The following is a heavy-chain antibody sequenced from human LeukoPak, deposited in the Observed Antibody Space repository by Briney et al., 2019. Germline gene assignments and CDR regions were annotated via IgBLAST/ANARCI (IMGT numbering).Heavy chain of an antibody. CDR3: ARDIVMVVAATLYYYGMDV. Sequence: SETLSLTCAVYGGSFSGYYWSWIRQPPGKGLEWIGEINHSGSTNYDPSLKSRVTISVDTSKNQFSLKLSSVTAADTAVYYCARDIVMVVAATLYYYGMDVWGKGTTVTVSS. CDR1: GGSFSGYY. CDR2: INHSGST. D-gene: IGHD2-15*01. J-gene: IGHJ6*04. V-gene: IGHV4-34*01.